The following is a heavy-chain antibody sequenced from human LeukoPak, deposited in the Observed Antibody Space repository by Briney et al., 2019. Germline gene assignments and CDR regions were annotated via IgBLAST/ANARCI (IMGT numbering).Heavy chain of an antibody. CDR3: AREDGTQWPTHFAY. Sequence: KPSETLSLTCTVSGGSISSYNYYWGWIRQPPGKGLEWIGSIYNSGSTYYNPSLKSRVTTSVDTSKNQFSLKLGSVTAADTAVYYCAREDGTQWPTHFAYWGQGTLVTVSS. CDR2: IYNSGST. J-gene: IGHJ4*02. V-gene: IGHV4-39*07. CDR1: GGSISSYNYY. D-gene: IGHD6-19*01.